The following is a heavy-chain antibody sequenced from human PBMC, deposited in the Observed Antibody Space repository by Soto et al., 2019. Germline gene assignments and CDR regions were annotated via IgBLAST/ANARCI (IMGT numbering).Heavy chain of an antibody. Sequence: EVQLEESGGGLVQPGGSLKLSCAASGFTFSNSAVHWVRQASGKGLEWVGRVRSKGNNYATAYTESVKGRFTISRDDSKNTAYLQMNSLKTEATAVYYWSALSYNSGWHYWGQGTLVTVSS. J-gene: IGHJ4*02. CDR1: GFTFSNSA. V-gene: IGHV3-73*01. D-gene: IGHD6-19*01. CDR2: VRSKGNNYAT. CDR3: SALSYNSGWHY.